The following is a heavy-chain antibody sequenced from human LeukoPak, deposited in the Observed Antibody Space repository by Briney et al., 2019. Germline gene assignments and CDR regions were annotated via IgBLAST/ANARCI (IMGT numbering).Heavy chain of an antibody. CDR2: ISWNSGSI. J-gene: IGHJ5*02. CDR3: AKDRFAYSGYENWFDP. D-gene: IGHD5-12*01. CDR1: GFTIDDYA. V-gene: IGHV3-9*01. Sequence: PGGSLRLSCAASGFTIDDYAMHWVRQAPGKGLEWVSGISWNSGSIGYADSVKGRFTISRDNAKNSLYLQMNSLRAEDTALYYCAKDRFAYSGYENWFDPWGQGTLVTVSS.